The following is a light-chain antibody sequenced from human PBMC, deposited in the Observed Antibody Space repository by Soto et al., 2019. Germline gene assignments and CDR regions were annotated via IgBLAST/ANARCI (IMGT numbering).Light chain of an antibody. J-gene: IGKJ4*01. CDR2: WAS. CDR1: QSVLYSSNSKNY. CDR3: QQYYSNPFT. V-gene: IGKV4-1*01. Sequence: DIVMTQSADSLAVSLGERATINCKSSQSVLYSSNSKNYLAWYQQRPGQSPKLLIYWASTRQSGVPERFGGSGSGTDFTLTISSLQAEDVAVYYCQQYYSNPFTFGGGTKVEIK.